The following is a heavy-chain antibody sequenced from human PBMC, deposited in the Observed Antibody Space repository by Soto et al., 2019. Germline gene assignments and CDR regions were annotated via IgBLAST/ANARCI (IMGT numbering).Heavy chain of an antibody. Sequence: QVQLQESGPGLVKPSETLSLTCTVSGGSISNFYWSWIRQPPGKGLEWVGSAHYSGSTHYHPSLKSRVTTSVDTSKNQISLNLTAVTAADTAVYYCARRGLGGRFDYWGQGTLVTVSS. D-gene: IGHD1-26*01. CDR3: ARRGLGGRFDY. V-gene: IGHV4-59*01. J-gene: IGHJ4*02. CDR2: AHYSGST. CDR1: GGSISNFY.